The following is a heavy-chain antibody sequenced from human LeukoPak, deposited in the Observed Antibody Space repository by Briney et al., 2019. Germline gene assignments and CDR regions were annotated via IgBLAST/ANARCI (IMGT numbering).Heavy chain of an antibody. CDR1: AGSISSYY. Sequence: SETLSLTCTVSAGSISSYYWSWIRQPPGKGLEWIAYRQSNGYTEYYPSLMSRVTISLDTSKRQLSLKLTSVTAADTAVYYCARGVYGAYFDFWGQGTLVTVSS. V-gene: IGHV4-59*01. CDR3: ARGVYGAYFDF. CDR2: RQSNGYT. D-gene: IGHD4-17*01. J-gene: IGHJ4*02.